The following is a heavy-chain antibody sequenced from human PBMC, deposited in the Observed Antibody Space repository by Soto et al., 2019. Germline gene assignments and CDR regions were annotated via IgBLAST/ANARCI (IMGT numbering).Heavy chain of an antibody. CDR2: IYHSGST. D-gene: IGHD6-13*01. CDR3: ATGIAAAGDYYYYGMDV. V-gene: IGHV4-4*01. CDR1: GGSISSSNW. J-gene: IGHJ6*02. Sequence: PSETLSLTCAVSGGSISSSNWWSWVRQPPGKGLEWIGEIYHSGSTNYNPSLKSRVTISVDKSKNQFSLKLSSVTAADTAVYCCATGIAAAGDYYYYGMDVWGQGTTVTVSS.